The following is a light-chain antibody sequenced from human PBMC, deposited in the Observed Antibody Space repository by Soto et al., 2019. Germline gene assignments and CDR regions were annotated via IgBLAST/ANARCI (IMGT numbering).Light chain of an antibody. CDR2: ENN. Sequence: QSVLTQPPSVSAPPGQKVTISCSGSSSNIGNNYVSWYQQLPGTAPKLLIYENNKRPSGIPDRFSGSKSGTSATLGITGLQTGDEADYYCGTWDSSLSAYVFGTGTQLTVL. CDR3: GTWDSSLSAYV. V-gene: IGLV1-51*02. J-gene: IGLJ1*01. CDR1: SSNIGNNY.